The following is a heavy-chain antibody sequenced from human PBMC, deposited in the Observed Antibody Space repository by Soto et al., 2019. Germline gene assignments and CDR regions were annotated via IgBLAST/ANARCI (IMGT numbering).Heavy chain of an antibody. Sequence: QGELPESGPGLVKPSGTLYLTCAVSGGSISSSNWWTWVRQPPGKGLEWIGEIFHSGKTNYNPSLKSRVTKSVDKSKNQFSPKPPTVTAADTAVYDCASVSIEVHGDPFEFWGKATRGTVPS. J-gene: IGHJ4*02. CDR2: IFHSGKT. V-gene: IGHV4-4*02. D-gene: IGHD4-17*01. CDR1: GGSISSSNW. CDR3: ASVSIEVHGDPFEF.